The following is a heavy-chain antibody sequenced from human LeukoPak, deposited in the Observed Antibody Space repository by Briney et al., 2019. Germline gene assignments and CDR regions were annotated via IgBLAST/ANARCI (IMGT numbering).Heavy chain of an antibody. D-gene: IGHD4-23*01. Sequence: GRSLRLSCAASGFTFSSYWMHWVRQAPGKGLVWVSRINSDGSSTSYADSVKGRFTISRDNAKNTLYLQMNSLRAEDTAVYYCAREEGTVVTLMDVWGQGTTVTVSS. J-gene: IGHJ6*02. CDR3: AREEGTVVTLMDV. V-gene: IGHV3-74*01. CDR1: GFTFSSYW. CDR2: INSDGSST.